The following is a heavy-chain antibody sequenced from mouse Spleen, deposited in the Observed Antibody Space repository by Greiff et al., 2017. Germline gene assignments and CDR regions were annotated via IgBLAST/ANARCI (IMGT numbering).Heavy chain of an antibody. CDR2: INPNNGGT. D-gene: IGHD2-1*01. Sequence: VQLQQSGPELVKPGASVKISCTASGYTFNDYYMNWVKQSHGKSLEWIGDINPNNGGTSYNQKFKGKATLTVDKSSSTAYMALRSLTSEDSAVYNCARKRGYDNRTWFAYWGQGTLVTVSA. CDR1: GYTFNDYY. CDR3: ARKRGYDNRTWFAY. V-gene: IGHV1-26*01. J-gene: IGHJ3*01.